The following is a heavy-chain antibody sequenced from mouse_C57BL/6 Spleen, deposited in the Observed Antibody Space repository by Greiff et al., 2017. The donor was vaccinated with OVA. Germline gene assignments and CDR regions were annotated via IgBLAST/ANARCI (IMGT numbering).Heavy chain of an antibody. CDR1: GYSITSGYY. D-gene: IGHD2-4*01. CDR2: ISYDGSN. CDR3: ARYDYDVAYFDY. J-gene: IGHJ2*01. V-gene: IGHV3-6*01. Sequence: EVKLVESGPGLVKPSQSLSLTCSVTGYSITSGYYWNWIRQFPGNKLEWMGYISYDGSNNYNPSLKNRISITRDTSKNQVFLKLNSVTTEDTDTYYCARYDYDVAYFDYWGQGTTLTVSS.